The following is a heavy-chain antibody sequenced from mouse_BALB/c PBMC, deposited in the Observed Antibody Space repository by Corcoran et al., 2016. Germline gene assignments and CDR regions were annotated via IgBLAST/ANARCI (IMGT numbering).Heavy chain of an antibody. CDR3: ARIPQGAWFAY. V-gene: IGHV9-1*02. CDR2: ITTYTGEP. J-gene: IGHJ3*01. CDR1: GYTFTNYG. Sequence: QIQLVQSGPELKKPGETVKISCTASGYTFTNYGMNWVKQAPGKGLKWMGWITTYTGEPTYADDFKGRFAFSLETSASTAYLQINNLKNEDMATYFCARIPQGAWFAYWGQGTLVTVSA.